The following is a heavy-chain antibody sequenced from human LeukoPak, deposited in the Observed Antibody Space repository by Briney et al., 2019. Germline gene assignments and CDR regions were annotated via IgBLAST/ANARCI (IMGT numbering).Heavy chain of an antibody. D-gene: IGHD3-10*01. CDR3: ARDFMGRLDY. Sequence: GGSLRLSCAASGFTFSSYAMHWVRQAPGKGLEWVAGISYDGSNKYYADSVKGRFTISRDNSKNTLYLQMNSLRAEDTAVYYCARDFMGRLDYWGQGTLVTVSS. V-gene: IGHV3-30-3*01. CDR1: GFTFSSYA. CDR2: ISYDGSNK. J-gene: IGHJ4*02.